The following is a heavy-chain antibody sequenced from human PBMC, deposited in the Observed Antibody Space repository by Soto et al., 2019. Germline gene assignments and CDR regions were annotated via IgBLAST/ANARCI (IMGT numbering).Heavy chain of an antibody. CDR1: GYTFTSYY. CDR3: ARVALSGGGCLDP. CDR2: INPRGGST. J-gene: IGHJ5*02. D-gene: IGHD1-26*01. V-gene: IGHV1-46*01. Sequence: QVQLVQSGAEVKKPGASVNVSCKASGYTFTSYYMHWVRQAPGQGLEWMGIINPRGGSTTCAQKFQGRVTVTRDTSTSTVYMELSNLRSDDTAIYYCARVALSGGGCLDPWGQGTLVTVSS.